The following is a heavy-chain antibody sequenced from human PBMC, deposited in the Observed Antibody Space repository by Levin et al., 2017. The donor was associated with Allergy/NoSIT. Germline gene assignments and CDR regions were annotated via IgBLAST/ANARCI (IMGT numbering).Heavy chain of an antibody. J-gene: IGHJ4*02. CDR2: IYYSGSS. CDR1: GGSSSSGNYY. D-gene: IGHD4-17*01. V-gene: IGHV4-39*01. CDR3: ARHPTVTSFLFDY. Sequence: SETLSLTCTVSGGSSSSGNYYWGWIRQAPGKGLEWIGSIYYSGSSYYTPSLKSRVSISVDTSKNQFSLKLISVTAADTAVYYCARHPTVTSFLFDYWGQGTLVTVSS.